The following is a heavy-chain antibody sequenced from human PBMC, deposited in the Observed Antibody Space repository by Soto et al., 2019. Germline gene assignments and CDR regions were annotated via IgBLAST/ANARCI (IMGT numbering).Heavy chain of an antibody. Sequence: GGSLRLSCAASGFTFSSYAMHWVRQAPGKGLEWVAVIWYDGSNKYYADSVKGRFTISRDNSKNTRYLQMNSLRGEDTAVYHCARCHYSGSARTYGMDVWGQVTTVTASS. CDR3: ARCHYSGSARTYGMDV. D-gene: IGHD3-10*01. CDR1: GFTFSSYA. V-gene: IGHV3-33*01. CDR2: IWYDGSNK. J-gene: IGHJ6*02.